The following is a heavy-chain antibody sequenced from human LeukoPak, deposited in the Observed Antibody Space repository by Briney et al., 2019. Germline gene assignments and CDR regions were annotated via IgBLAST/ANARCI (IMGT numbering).Heavy chain of an antibody. V-gene: IGHV3-21*01. J-gene: IGHJ2*01. D-gene: IGHD6-19*01. CDR3: AVAGLSYWYFDL. CDR1: GFTFSNAW. CDR2: ISGSSDYT. Sequence: GGSLRLSCAASGFTFSNAWMSWVRQAPGKGLEWVSSISGSSDYTYYADSVKGRFTISRDNAKNSLYLQMNSLRAEDTAVYYCAVAGLSYWYFDLWGRGTLVTVSS.